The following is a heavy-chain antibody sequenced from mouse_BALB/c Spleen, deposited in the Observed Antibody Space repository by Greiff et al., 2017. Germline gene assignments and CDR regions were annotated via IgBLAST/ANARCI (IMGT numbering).Heavy chain of an antibody. J-gene: IGHJ3*01. CDR2: INPSNGGT. V-gene: IGHV1S81*02. CDR3: TRSYYDAWFAY. CDR1: GYTFTSYY. D-gene: IGHD2-4*01. Sequence: QVQLQQSGAELVKPGASVKLSCKASGYTFTSYYMYWVKQRPGQGLEWIGGINPSNGGTNFNEKFKSKATLTVDKSSSTAYMQLSSLTSEDSAVYYCTRSYYDAWFAYWGQGTLVTVSA.